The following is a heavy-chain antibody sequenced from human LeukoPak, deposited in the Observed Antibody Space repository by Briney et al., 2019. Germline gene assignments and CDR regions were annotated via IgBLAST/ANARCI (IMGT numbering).Heavy chain of an antibody. CDR2: IIPIFGTA. CDR3: AREGGSYLGYYFDY. CDR1: GGTFSSYA. D-gene: IGHD1-26*01. Sequence: SVKVSCKASGGTFSSYAISWVRQAPGQGLEWMGGIIPIFGTANYAQKFQGRVTITADESTSTAYMELSSLRSEGTAVYYCAREGGSYLGYYFDYWGQGTLVTVSS. J-gene: IGHJ4*02. V-gene: IGHV1-69*13.